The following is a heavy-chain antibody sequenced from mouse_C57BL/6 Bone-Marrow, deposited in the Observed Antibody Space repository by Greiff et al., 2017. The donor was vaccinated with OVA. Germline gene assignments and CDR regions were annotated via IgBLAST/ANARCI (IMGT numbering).Heavy chain of an antibody. J-gene: IGHJ1*03. Sequence: VQLQQPGAELVRPGSSVKLSCKASGYTFTSYWMHWVKQRPIQGLEWIGNIDPSDSETHYNQKFKDKATLTVDKSSSTAYMQLSSLTSEDSAVYYCARSSTTVVATPYWYFDVWGTGTTVTVSS. CDR2: IDPSDSET. CDR1: GYTFTSYW. CDR3: ARSSTTVVATPYWYFDV. D-gene: IGHD1-1*01. V-gene: IGHV1-52*01.